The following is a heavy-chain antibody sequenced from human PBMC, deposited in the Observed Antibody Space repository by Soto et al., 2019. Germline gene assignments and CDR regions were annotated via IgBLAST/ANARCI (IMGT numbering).Heavy chain of an antibody. CDR1: GGSIISGGYC. V-gene: IGHV4-31*03. CDR2: IYYSGST. J-gene: IGHJ3*02. Sequence: SETLSLTCTVSGGSIISGGYCWSWIRQHPGKGLEWIGYIYYSGSTYYNPSLKSRVTISVDTSKNQFSLKLSSVTAADTAVYYCARETGDYYDSSGYSPEVSADAFDIWGQGTMVTVSS. D-gene: IGHD3-22*01. CDR3: ARETGDYYDSSGYSPEVSADAFDI.